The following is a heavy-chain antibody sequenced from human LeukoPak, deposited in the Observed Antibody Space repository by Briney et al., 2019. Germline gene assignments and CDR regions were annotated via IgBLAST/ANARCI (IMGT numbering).Heavy chain of an antibody. J-gene: IGHJ5*02. CDR1: GYTFTGYY. V-gene: IGHV1-2*02. D-gene: IGHD3-10*01. CDR3: ARKRFGINNWFDP. Sequence: ASVKVSCKASGYTFTGYYMHWVRQAPGQGPEWMGWINPNSGGTNYAQKFQGRVTMTRDTSISTAYMELSRLRSDDTAVYYCARKRFGINNWFDPWGQGTLVTVSS. CDR2: INPNSGGT.